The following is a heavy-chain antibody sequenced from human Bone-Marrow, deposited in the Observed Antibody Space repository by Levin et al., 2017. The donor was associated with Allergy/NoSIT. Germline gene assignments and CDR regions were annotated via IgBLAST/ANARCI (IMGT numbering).Heavy chain of an antibody. CDR3: ARDDYSDFTGWV. J-gene: IGHJ4*02. V-gene: IGHV4-61*01. Sequence: ASETLSLTCTVSGGSVSSDTYYWSWIRQPPGKGLEWIGYISSSGSTSYNPSLMSRVTISVHTSKNQFSLKLTSVTPADTAMYYCARDDYSDFTGWVWGQGSLVTVSS. CDR2: ISSSGST. D-gene: IGHD3-9*01. CDR1: GGSVSSDTYY.